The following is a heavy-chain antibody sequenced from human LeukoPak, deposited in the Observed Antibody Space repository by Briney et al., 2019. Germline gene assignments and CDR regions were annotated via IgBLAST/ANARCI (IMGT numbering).Heavy chain of an antibody. Sequence: PGASVKVSCKASGYTFTGYYMHWVRQAPGQGLEWMGWINPNSGGTNYAQKFQGRVTMTRDTSISTAYMELSRLRSDDTAVYYCAAPDHHCSSTSCYDYYMDVWGKGTTVTVSS. CDR3: AAPDHHCSSTSCYDYYMDV. V-gene: IGHV1-2*02. CDR1: GYTFTGYY. CDR2: INPNSGGT. D-gene: IGHD2-2*01. J-gene: IGHJ6*03.